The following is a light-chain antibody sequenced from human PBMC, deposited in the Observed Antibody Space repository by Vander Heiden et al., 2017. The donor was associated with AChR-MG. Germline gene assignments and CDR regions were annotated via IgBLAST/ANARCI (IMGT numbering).Light chain of an antibody. CDR3: LQDYAWPWA. V-gene: IGKV1-6*01. CDR1: QASRID. J-gene: IGKJ1*01. Sequence: IQMTQSPSSLSASVADRVTITCRASQASRIDLGWYQHRPGQAPKLLCYAKPTSQSSVPPRCSSGSGGTEFTLLISSLLADDFASFYCLQDYAWPWAFGQGTKVEVK. CDR2: AKP.